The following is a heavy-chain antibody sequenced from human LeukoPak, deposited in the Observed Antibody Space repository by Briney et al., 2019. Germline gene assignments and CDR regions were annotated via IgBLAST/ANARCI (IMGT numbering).Heavy chain of an antibody. CDR2: ISYSGST. D-gene: IGHD1-26*01. Sequence: PSETLSLTCTVSGGSISNYYWSWIRQPPGKGLEWIGYISYSGSTKYNPSLKSRVTISVDTSKNQFSLQVTSVTATDTAVYYCVGLTPSGYYFDYWGQGSLVTVSS. CDR1: GGSISNYY. J-gene: IGHJ4*02. V-gene: IGHV4-59*08. CDR3: VGLTPSGYYFDY.